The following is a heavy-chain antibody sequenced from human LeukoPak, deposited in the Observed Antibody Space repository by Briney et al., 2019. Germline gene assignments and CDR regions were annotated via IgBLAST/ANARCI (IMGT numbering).Heavy chain of an antibody. Sequence: SETLSLTCTVSAGSISSYSSSWIRQPPGKGLEWIGYIYYSGSTNYNPSLKSRVTISVDTPKNQFSLRLRSVTAADTAVYYCARANRMEPSGGWFDPWGQGTLVTVSS. V-gene: IGHV4-59*12. CDR3: ARANRMEPSGGWFDP. J-gene: IGHJ5*02. D-gene: IGHD1-1*01. CDR2: IYYSGST. CDR1: AGSISSYS.